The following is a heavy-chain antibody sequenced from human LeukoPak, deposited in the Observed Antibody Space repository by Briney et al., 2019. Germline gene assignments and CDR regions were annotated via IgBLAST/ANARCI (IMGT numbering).Heavy chain of an antibody. V-gene: IGHV1-69*05. CDR2: IIPIFGTA. D-gene: IGHD3-10*01. J-gene: IGHJ4*02. Sequence: SVKVSCKASGGTFSSYAISWVRQAPGLGLEWMGGIIPIFGTANYAQKFQGRVTITTDESTSTAYMELSSLRSEDTAVYYCARDDLPYYGSGRSFDYWGQGTLVTVSS. CDR1: GGTFSSYA. CDR3: ARDDLPYYGSGRSFDY.